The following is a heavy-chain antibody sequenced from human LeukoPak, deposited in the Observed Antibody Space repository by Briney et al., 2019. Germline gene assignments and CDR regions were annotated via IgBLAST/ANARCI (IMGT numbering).Heavy chain of an antibody. J-gene: IGHJ5*02. CDR1: GFTFSSYG. Sequence: GRSLRLSCAASGFTFSSYGMHWVRQAPGKGLEWVAVISYDGSNKYYADSVKGRFTISRDNSKNTLYLQMNSLRAEDTAVYYCVRDSSWYDHWGQGTLVTVSS. V-gene: IGHV3-30*03. CDR2: ISYDGSNK. CDR3: VRDSSWYDH. D-gene: IGHD6-13*01.